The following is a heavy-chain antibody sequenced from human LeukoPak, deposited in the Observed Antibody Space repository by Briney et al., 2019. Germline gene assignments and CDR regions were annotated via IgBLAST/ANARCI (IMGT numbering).Heavy chain of an antibody. CDR2: ISGSGGST. CDR1: GFTFSSHG. CDR3: AKDLLLLGFGESPMDV. D-gene: IGHD3-10*01. V-gene: IGHV3-23*01. J-gene: IGHJ6*04. Sequence: GGSLRLSCAASGFTFSSHGMSWVRQAPGKGLEWVSAISGSGGSTYYADSVKGRFTISRDNAKNSLYLQMNSLRAEDTALYYCAKDLLLLGFGESPMDVWGKGTTVTISS.